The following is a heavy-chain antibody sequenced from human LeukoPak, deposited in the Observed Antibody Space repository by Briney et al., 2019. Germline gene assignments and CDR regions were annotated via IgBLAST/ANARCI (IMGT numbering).Heavy chain of an antibody. J-gene: IGHJ4*02. CDR3: ARQGFRGYNLD. CDR1: GGSISSSSYY. CDR2: IYYSGST. Sequence: SETLSLTCTVSGGSISSSSYYWGWIRQPPGKGLEWIGSIYYSGSTYYNPSLKSRVTISVDTSKNQFSLKLRSVTAADTAVYYCARQGFRGYNLDWGQGTLVTVSS. D-gene: IGHD5-18*01. V-gene: IGHV4-39*07.